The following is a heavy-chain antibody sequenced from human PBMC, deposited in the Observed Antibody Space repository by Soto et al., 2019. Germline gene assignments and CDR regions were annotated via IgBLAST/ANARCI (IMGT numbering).Heavy chain of an antibody. V-gene: IGHV1-69*06. D-gene: IGHD4-17*01. CDR1: GDTFRTYV. J-gene: IGHJ3*01. Sequence: QVQVVQSGAEVKKPGSSVKVFCKTSGDTFRTYVISWVRQAPGQGLEWMGGIIPIFGTSNYAQKFKDRVTITADRSTSTAYMELSSLRSDDSAVYYCARGSGDAYGDYHAFDVWGQGTMVTVSS. CDR2: IIPIFGTS. CDR3: ARGSGDAYGDYHAFDV.